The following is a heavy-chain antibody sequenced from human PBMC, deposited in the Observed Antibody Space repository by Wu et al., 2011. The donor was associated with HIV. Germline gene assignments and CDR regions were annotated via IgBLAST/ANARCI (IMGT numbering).Heavy chain of an antibody. CDR1: GFTFNTHA. J-gene: IGHJ5*02. Sequence: QVQLVQSGAELRKPGSSVRVSCKTSGFTFNTHAISWVRQVPGQGPEWLGGIIPIFGTPNYAQKFRDRVTIITDQSTGISYMDLNSLTSEDTALYYCASQYCSGDSCYSYNWFDPWGQGTLVTVSS. D-gene: IGHD2-15*01. CDR2: IIPIFGTP. V-gene: IGHV1-69*05. CDR3: ASQYCSGDSCYSYNWFDP.